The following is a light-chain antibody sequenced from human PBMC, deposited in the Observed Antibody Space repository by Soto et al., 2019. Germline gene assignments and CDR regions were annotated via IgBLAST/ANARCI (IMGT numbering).Light chain of an antibody. CDR2: EVT. CDR3: SSYTSSNTLV. V-gene: IGLV2-14*01. J-gene: IGLJ1*01. CDR1: SSDIGGYNY. Sequence: QSALTQPASVSGSPGQSITISCTGGSSDIGGYNYVSWFQQHPGKAPKLMIYEVTNRLSGVSNRFSGSKSGSTASLTISGLQAEDEADYYCSSYTSSNTLVFGTGTKLTVL.